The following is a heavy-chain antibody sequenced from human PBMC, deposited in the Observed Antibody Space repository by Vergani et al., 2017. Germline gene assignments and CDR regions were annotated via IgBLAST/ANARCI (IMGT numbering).Heavy chain of an antibody. CDR3: ARAATTERYYYYYYMDV. D-gene: IGHD4-17*01. J-gene: IGHJ6*03. CDR1: GYTFTGYY. V-gene: IGHV1-2*02. CDR2: INPNSGGT. Sequence: QVQLVQSGAEVKKPGASVKVFCKASGYTFTGYYMHWVRQAPGQGLEWMGWINPNSGGTNYAQKFQGRVTMTRDTSISTAYMELSRLRSDDTAVYYCARAATTERYYYYYYMDVWGKGTTVTVSS.